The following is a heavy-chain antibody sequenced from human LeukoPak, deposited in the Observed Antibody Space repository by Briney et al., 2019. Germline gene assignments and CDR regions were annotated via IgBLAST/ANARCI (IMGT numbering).Heavy chain of an antibody. CDR3: ARDSLDLGGDAFDI. J-gene: IGHJ3*02. V-gene: IGHV3-74*01. CDR1: GFTFSSYW. D-gene: IGHD3-16*01. Sequence: GGSLRLSCAASGFTFSSYWMHWVRQAPGMGLVWVSRINTDGSSTSYADSVKGRFTISRDNAKNTLYLQMNSLRAEDTAVYYCARDSLDLGGDAFDIWGQGTMVTVSS. CDR2: INTDGSST.